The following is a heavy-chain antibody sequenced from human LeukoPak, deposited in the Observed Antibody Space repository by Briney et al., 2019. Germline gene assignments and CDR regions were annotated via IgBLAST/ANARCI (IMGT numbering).Heavy chain of an antibody. CDR3: ARDPIYYYGSGTEGNYMDV. CDR2: IRQDGSEK. V-gene: IGHV3-7*01. J-gene: IGHJ6*03. D-gene: IGHD3-10*01. Sequence: GGSLRLSCAASGFTFSRYWMSWVRQAPGKGLEWVANIRQDGSEKHYLDSVKGRFTISRDNAKNSLYLQMNSLRAEDTAVYYCARDPIYYYGSGTEGNYMDVWGKGTTVTVSS. CDR1: GFTFSRYW.